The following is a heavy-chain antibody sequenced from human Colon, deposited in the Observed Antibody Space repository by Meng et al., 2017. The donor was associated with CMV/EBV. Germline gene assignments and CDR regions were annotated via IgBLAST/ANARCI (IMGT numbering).Heavy chain of an antibody. D-gene: IGHD3-3*01. J-gene: IGHJ4*02. CDR1: GDSISSGDYY. Sequence: LRLSCTVSGDSISSGDYYWTWIRQFPGKGLEWIGYIYHNGNRNPNPSLRRRLSLSVDTSKNQFSLELTSVTAADTAAYYCARYISGFYTHIDHWGQGTLVTVSS. CDR2: IYHNGNR. CDR3: ARYISGFYTHIDH. V-gene: IGHV4-30-4*01.